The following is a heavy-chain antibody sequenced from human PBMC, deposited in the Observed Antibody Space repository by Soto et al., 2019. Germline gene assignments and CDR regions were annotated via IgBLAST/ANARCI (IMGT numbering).Heavy chain of an antibody. J-gene: IGHJ3*02. CDR1: GFTFSSYA. D-gene: IGHD6-19*01. CDR3: ARDLAVAVTDAFDI. Sequence: GGSLRLACAASGFTFSSYAMSWVRQAPGKGLEWVSAISGSGGSTYYADSVKGRFTISRDNSKNTLYLQMTNMDPVDTATYYCARDLAVAVTDAFDIWGQGTMVTVSS. V-gene: IGHV3-23*01. CDR2: ISGSGGST.